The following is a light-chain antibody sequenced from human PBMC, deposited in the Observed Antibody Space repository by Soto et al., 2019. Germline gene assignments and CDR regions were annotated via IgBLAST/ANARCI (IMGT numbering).Light chain of an antibody. V-gene: IGLV2-14*03. CDR3: SSYTRSSTYV. J-gene: IGLJ1*01. Sequence: QSALTQPASVSGSPGQSITISCTGTSSDVGGYNYVSWYQQHPGKAPKLMIYDVSNRPSGVSNRFSGSKSGNTASLTISGLQVEDEADYYCSSYTRSSTYVFGTGTKVTVL. CDR2: DVS. CDR1: SSDVGGYNY.